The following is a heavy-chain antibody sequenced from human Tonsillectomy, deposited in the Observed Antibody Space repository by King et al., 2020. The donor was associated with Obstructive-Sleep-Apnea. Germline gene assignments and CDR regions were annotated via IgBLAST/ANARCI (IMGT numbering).Heavy chain of an antibody. V-gene: IGHV3-48*04. J-gene: IGHJ4*02. Sequence: VQSGGSLRLSCVASGFTLSRYSMNWVRQAPGKGLEWISYINGANRNIEYADSVKGRFTISRDNAKNSLYLQMNNLRVEDTAVYFCARDYIWSFDYWGQGTPVTVSS. CDR2: INGANRNI. D-gene: IGHD2-8*02. CDR3: ARDYIWSFDY. CDR1: GFTLSRYS.